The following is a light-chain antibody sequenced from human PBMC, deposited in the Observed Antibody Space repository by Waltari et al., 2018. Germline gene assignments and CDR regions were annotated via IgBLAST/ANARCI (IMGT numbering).Light chain of an antibody. CDR2: KDS. CDR1: PFPTQI. Sequence: SYELPQPPSVPVSQGRTPRITSPGDPFPTQIGYGYQKKAGQAPVLVIKKDSERPSGIPERFSGSSSGSTVTLTITGVQAEDEADYYCQSTDSNGTYLYVFGSGTKVTVL. V-gene: IGLV3-25*03. CDR3: QSTDSNGTYLYV. J-gene: IGLJ1*01.